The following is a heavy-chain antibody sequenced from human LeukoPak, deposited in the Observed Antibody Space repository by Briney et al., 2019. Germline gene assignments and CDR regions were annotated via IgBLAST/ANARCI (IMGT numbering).Heavy chain of an antibody. CDR3: ARHRSYYYDSSGYYIWPRAFDI. CDR1: GGSISSSSYY. J-gene: IGHJ3*02. CDR2: IYYSGST. V-gene: IGHV4-39*01. D-gene: IGHD3-22*01. Sequence: SETLSLTCTVSGGSISSSSYYWGWIRQPPGKGLEWIGSIYYSGSTYYNPSLKSRVTISVDTSKNQFSLKLSSVTAADTAVYYCARHRSYYYDSSGYYIWPRAFDIWGQGTMVTVSS.